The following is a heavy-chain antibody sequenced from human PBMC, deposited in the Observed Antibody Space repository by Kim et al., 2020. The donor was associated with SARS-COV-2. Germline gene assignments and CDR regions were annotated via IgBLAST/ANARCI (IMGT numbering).Heavy chain of an antibody. CDR2: ISGNAIHA. V-gene: IGHV3-23*01. Sequence: GGSLRLSCAASGFPFSTYAMSWVRQDPEKVLEWVSSISGNAIHAYYADSVRGRFTLSRDNAKNEVFLQLNSLRAEDPALHFCAKAIHTRGYNFDAGGDSWGQGTLVTVSS. J-gene: IGHJ5*01. CDR3: AKAIHTRGYNFDAGGDS. D-gene: IGHD3-22*01. CDR1: GFPFSTYA.